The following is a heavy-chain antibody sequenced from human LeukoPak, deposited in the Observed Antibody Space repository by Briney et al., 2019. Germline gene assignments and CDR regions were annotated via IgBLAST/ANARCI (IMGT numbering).Heavy chain of an antibody. V-gene: IGHV1-69*05. CDR2: IIPIFGTA. Sequence: SVKVSCKASGGTFSSYAISWVRQAPGQGLEWMGGIIPIFGTANYAQKLQGRVTMTTDTSTSTAYMELRSLRSDDTAVYYCARVGVGALAFDYWGQGTLVTVSS. CDR1: GGTFSSYA. D-gene: IGHD1-26*01. J-gene: IGHJ4*02. CDR3: ARVGVGALAFDY.